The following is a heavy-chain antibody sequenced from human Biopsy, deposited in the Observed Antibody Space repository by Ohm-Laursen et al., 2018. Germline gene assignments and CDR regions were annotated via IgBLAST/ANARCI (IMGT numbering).Heavy chain of an antibody. D-gene: IGHD3-22*01. CDR3: ARDRGYYSDRTVPGYFDL. J-gene: IGHJ2*01. CDR2: VHYTGIT. CDR1: GGDINNYY. V-gene: IGHV4-59*01. Sequence: SDTLSLTCNVSGGDINNYYWSWIRQPPGKGLEWIGYVHYTGITDYNRSLQSRVTISVDTSKNYFSLRLRSVTPADTAIYYCARDRGYYSDRTVPGYFDLWGRGTLVTVSS.